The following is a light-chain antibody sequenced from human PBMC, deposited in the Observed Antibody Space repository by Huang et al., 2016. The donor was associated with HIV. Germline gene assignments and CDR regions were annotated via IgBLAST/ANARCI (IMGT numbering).Light chain of an antibody. V-gene: IGKV3-15*01. CDR3: QQYNSWPPWA. Sequence: EILMTPSPATLSVSPGERATLSCRASQSVNSNLAWYQQKRGQPPRLLIYGVSSRARGIPDRFSGSGSGTEFTHTISSLQSEDFAVYYCQQYNSWPPWAFGQGTTVEI. J-gene: IGKJ1*01. CDR1: QSVNSN. CDR2: GVS.